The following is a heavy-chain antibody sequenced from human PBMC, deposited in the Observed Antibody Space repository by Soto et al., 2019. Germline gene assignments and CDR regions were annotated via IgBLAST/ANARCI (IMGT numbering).Heavy chain of an antibody. CDR1: GYSITGDY. CDR3: ARDGYSSSWYQIYYYYYGMDV. V-gene: IGHV1-2*02. J-gene: IGHJ6*02. D-gene: IGHD6-13*01. Sequence: VPVKVSCKASGYSITGDYVHWVRQAPGQGREGMGWINLNSGGTNYAQKFQGRVTMTRDTSTSTAYMELSRLRSDDTAAYYCARDGYSSSWYQIYYYYYGMDVWGQGITVPVSS. CDR2: INLNSGGT.